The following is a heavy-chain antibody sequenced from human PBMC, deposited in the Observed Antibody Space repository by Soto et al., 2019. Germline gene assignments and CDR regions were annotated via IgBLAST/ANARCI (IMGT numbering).Heavy chain of an antibody. Sequence: SDTLSLTCTVSGYSITSNNSYWGSISHPSGQGLEWIGGINYSGSTYYNPSLKSRVTISVDTSKNQFSLMLSSVTAADTAVYYCARHPGYCTGTSCYGYYTMDVWCQGTTVS. J-gene: IGHJ6*02. CDR3: ARHPGYCTGTSCYGYYTMDV. CDR1: GYSITSNNSY. CDR2: INYSGST. V-gene: IGHV4-39*01. D-gene: IGHD2-2*01.